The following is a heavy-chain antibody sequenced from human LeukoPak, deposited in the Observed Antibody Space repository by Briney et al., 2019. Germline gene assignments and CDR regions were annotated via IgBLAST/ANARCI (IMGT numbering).Heavy chain of an antibody. Sequence: AEPLKISCKGSGYSFTSYWIGWVRQMPGKGLQWMGIIYPDDSDTRYSPSFEGQVIISVDKSISTAYLQWSSLKASDTATYYCARHGHCTNGVCYSNYYYYMDVWGKGTTVTVSS. D-gene: IGHD2-8*01. CDR1: GYSFTSYW. CDR3: ARHGHCTNGVCYSNYYYYMDV. J-gene: IGHJ6*03. CDR2: IYPDDSDT. V-gene: IGHV5-51*01.